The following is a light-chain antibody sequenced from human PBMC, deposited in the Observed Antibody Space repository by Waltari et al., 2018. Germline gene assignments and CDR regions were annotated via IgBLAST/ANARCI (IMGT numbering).Light chain of an antibody. CDR3: GSYAGSTGWV. CDR1: SSDIGGYNH. J-gene: IGLJ3*02. CDR2: EVN. Sequence: QSALTQPPSASGSPGQSVTISCTGTSSDIGGYNHVSWYQQYPGKAPKLRIYEVNKRPSGVPDRFSGSKSGNPASLIVSGLQADDEADYHCGSYAGSTGWVFGGGTKLTVL. V-gene: IGLV2-8*01.